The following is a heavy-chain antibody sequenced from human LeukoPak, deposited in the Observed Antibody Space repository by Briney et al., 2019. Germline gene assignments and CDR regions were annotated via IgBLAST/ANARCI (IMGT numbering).Heavy chain of an antibody. Sequence: GGSLRLSCAASGFTFDDYVMHWVRQAPGKGLEWVSGISWNSGNIGYADSVKGRFTISRDNAKNSLYLQMNSLRAEDTALYYCAKDMVGIVGDAFDIWGRGTMVTVSS. CDR2: ISWNSGNI. J-gene: IGHJ3*02. CDR3: AKDMVGIVGDAFDI. V-gene: IGHV3-9*01. CDR1: GFTFDDYV. D-gene: IGHD2-15*01.